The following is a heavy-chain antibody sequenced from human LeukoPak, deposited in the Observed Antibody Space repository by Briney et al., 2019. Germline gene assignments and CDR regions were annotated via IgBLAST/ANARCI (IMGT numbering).Heavy chain of an antibody. V-gene: IGHV5-51*03. J-gene: IGHJ4*02. CDR1: GYSFTSYW. CDR3: ARLVVAATEYYFDY. CDR2: IYPGDSDT. Sequence: KPGEPLKISCKGSGYSFTSYWIGWVRQMPGKALEWMGIIYPGDSDTRYSPSFQGQVTISADKSISTAYLQWSSLKASDTAMYYCARLVVAATEYYFDYWGQGTLVTVSS. D-gene: IGHD2-15*01.